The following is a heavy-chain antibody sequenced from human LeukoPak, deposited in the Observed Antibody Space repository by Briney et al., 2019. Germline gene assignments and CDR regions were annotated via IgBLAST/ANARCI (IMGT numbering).Heavy chain of an antibody. CDR3: ARNPGNYYGMDV. J-gene: IGHJ6*02. CDR2: INHSGST. Sequence: SKTLSLTCAVYGGSFSGYYWSWIRQPPGKGLEWIGEINHSGSTNYNPSLKSRVTISVDTSKNQFSLKLSSVTAADTAVYYCARNPGNYYGMDVWGQGTTVTVSS. V-gene: IGHV4-34*01. CDR1: GGSFSGYY.